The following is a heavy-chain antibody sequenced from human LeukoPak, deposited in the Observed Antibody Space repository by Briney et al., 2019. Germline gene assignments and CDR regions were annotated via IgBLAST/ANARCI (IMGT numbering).Heavy chain of an antibody. CDR1: GSSISDGYY. CDR3: ARAWGRWLQLRWYAFDI. CDR2: IYHSGSRYESGST. V-gene: IGHV4-38-2*01. Sequence: PSETLSLTCAVSGSSISDGYYWAWIRQPPGKGLEWIGSIYHSGSRYESGSTNYNPSLKSRVTMSVDTSKNQFSLKLSSVTAADTAVYYCARAWGRWLQLRWYAFDIWGQGTMVTVSS. J-gene: IGHJ3*02. D-gene: IGHD5-24*01.